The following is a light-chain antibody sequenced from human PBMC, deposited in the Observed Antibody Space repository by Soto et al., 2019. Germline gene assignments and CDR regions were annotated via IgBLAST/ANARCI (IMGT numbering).Light chain of an antibody. CDR1: QTVNNNY. CDR3: QQYHNWPIT. V-gene: IGKV3-15*01. Sequence: DIVLSRSPGTLSLSPGERAILSCRASQTVNNNYLAWHQQKPGQAPRILMYDASTRATVSARFSGSGSGTEFTLTISSLQSGDFAVYYCQQYHNWPITFGQGTRLDIK. CDR2: DAS. J-gene: IGKJ5*01.